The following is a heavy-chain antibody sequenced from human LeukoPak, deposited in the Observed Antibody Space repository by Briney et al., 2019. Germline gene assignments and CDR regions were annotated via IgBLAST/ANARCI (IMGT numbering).Heavy chain of an antibody. Sequence: PSETLSLTCTVSVGSINNYFWSWIRQPPGKGLEWIGYIYYSGSTNYNPSLKSRVTISVDTSKNQFSLKLSSVTAADTAVYYCARVLRRDYYYYMDVWGKGTTVTVSS. J-gene: IGHJ6*03. CDR1: VGSINNYF. V-gene: IGHV4-59*01. CDR2: IYYSGST. CDR3: ARVLRRDYYYYMDV.